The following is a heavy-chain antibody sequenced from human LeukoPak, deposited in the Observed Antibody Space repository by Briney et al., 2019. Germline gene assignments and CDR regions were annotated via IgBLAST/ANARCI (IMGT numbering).Heavy chain of an antibody. V-gene: IGHV1-2*02. Sequence: RASVKVSCKASGYTFTGHYMHWVRQAPGQGLEWVGWINPNSGGTNYAQKFQGRVTMTRDTSISTAYMELSRLRSDDTAVYYCASYCTNGVCYFYWGQGTLVTVSS. CDR1: GYTFTGHY. CDR3: ASYCTNGVCYFY. J-gene: IGHJ4*02. CDR2: INPNSGGT. D-gene: IGHD2-8*01.